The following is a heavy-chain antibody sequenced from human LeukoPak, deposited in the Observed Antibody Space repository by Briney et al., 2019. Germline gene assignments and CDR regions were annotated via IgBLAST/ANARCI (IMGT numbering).Heavy chain of an antibody. CDR2: IRYDGSNK. J-gene: IGHJ4*02. Sequence: GGSLRLSCAASGFTFSSYGMHWVRQAPGKGLEWVAFIRYDGSNKYYADSVKGRFTISRDNSKNTLYLQMNSLRAEDTAVYYCAKVGGSYYPHFDYWGQGTLVTVSS. V-gene: IGHV3-30*02. D-gene: IGHD1-26*01. CDR1: GFTFSSYG. CDR3: AKVGGSYYPHFDY.